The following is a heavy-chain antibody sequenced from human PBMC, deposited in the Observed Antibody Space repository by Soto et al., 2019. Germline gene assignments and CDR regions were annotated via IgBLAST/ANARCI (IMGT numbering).Heavy chain of an antibody. V-gene: IGHV3-30*03. CDR3: SRESNDRYSISKWAFDD. CDR2: ISFDGRTT. Sequence: QVQLVESGGGVVQPGRSLRLSCAASGFTFSSYGMHWVRQAPGKGLEWVAVISFDGRTTYYADSVKGRFTISRDNSENTLYLRMSNLSAENTAVYYCSRESNDRYSISKWAFDDWCQGSLVSVSS. CDR1: GFTFSSYG. J-gene: IGHJ4*02. D-gene: IGHD2-21*02.